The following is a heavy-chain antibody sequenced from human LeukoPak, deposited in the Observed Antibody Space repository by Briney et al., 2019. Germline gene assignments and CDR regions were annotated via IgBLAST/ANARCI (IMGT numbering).Heavy chain of an antibody. Sequence: PGGSLRLSCAASGFTFSSYAMNWVRQAPGKGLEWVAVISYDGSNKYYADSVKGRFTTSRDNSKNTLYLQMNSLRAEDTAVYYCARDPASAGWFDPWGQGTLVTVSS. J-gene: IGHJ5*02. CDR1: GFTFSSYA. V-gene: IGHV3-30-3*01. CDR3: ARDPASAGWFDP. CDR2: ISYDGSNK.